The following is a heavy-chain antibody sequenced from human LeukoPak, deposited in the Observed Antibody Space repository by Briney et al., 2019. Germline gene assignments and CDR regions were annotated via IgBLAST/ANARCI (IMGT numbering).Heavy chain of an antibody. J-gene: IGHJ4*02. CDR2: FYPEDGET. V-gene: IGHV1-24*01. CDR3: AVGAEDSGYSYGFDY. D-gene: IGHD5-18*01. Sequence: ASVKVSCKVSGYTLTELSMHWVRQAPGKGLEWMGGFYPEDGETIYAQKFQGRVTMIEDTSTDTAYMELSSLRSEDTAVYYCAVGAEDSGYSYGFDYWGQGTLVTVSS. CDR1: GYTLTELS.